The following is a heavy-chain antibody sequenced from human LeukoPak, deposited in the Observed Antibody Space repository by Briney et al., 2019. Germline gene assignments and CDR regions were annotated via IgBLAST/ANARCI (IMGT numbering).Heavy chain of an antibody. CDR2: IRSKAYGGTT. Sequence: PGGSLRLSCTASGFTFGDYAMSWVRQAPGKGLEWVGFIRSKAYGGTTEYAASVKGRFTISRDDSKSIAYLQMNSLKTEDTAVYYCTRERWEAFDIWGQGTMVTVSS. D-gene: IGHD1-26*01. CDR1: GFTFGDYA. V-gene: IGHV3-49*04. CDR3: TRERWEAFDI. J-gene: IGHJ3*02.